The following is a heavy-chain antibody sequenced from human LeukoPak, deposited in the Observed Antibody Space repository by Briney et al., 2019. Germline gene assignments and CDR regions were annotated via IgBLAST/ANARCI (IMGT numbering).Heavy chain of an antibody. J-gene: IGHJ6*02. CDR1: GGSISSYY. CDR2: IYYSGST. V-gene: IGHV4-59*01. D-gene: IGHD1-26*01. Sequence: ASETLSLTCTVSGGSISSYYWSWIRQPPGKGLEWIGYIYYSGSTNYNPSLKSRVTISVDTSKNQFSLKLSSVTAADTAMYYCARVIGGSSYYYYGMDVWGQGTTVTVSS. CDR3: ARVIGGSSYYYYGMDV.